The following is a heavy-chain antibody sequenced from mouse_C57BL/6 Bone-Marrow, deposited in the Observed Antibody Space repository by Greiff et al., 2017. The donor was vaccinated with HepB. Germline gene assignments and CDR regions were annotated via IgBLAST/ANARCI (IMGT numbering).Heavy chain of an antibody. CDR1: GFSFTGYY. Sequence: EVQRLESGPDLVKPGASVKLSCKASGFSFTGYYMYWVKQSPEKSLEWIGAINPSIGGTTYNEKFKAKSTLTINKSSSTAYMQLKSLTSEDSAVYYCVLCIYAMDYWGQGTSVTVSS. V-gene: IGHV1-42*01. J-gene: IGHJ4*01. D-gene: IGHD6-5*01. CDR3: VLCIYAMDY. CDR2: INPSIGGT.